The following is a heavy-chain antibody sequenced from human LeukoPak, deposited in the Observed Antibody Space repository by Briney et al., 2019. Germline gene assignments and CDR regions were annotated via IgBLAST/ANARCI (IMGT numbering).Heavy chain of an antibody. CDR1: GFTFSSYA. J-gene: IGHJ4*02. CDR2: IKQDGSEK. V-gene: IGHV3-7*04. Sequence: GGSLRLSCAASGFTFSSYAMNWVRQAPGKGLEWVANIKQDGSEKYYVDSVKGRFTISRDNAKNSLYLQMNSLRAEDTAVYYCAGGPRGDSSGYYYFYFDYWGQGTLVTVSS. D-gene: IGHD3-22*01. CDR3: AGGPRGDSSGYYYFYFDY.